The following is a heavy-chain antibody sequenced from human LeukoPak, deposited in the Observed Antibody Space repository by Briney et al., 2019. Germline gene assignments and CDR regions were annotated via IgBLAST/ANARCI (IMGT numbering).Heavy chain of an antibody. CDR1: GGSISSYY. V-gene: IGHV4-59*01. Sequence: SETLSLTCTVSGGSISSYYWSWIRQPPGKGLEWIGYIYYSGSTNYNPSLKSRVTISVDTSKNQFSLKLSSVTAADTAVYYCARASPSLYYYFDYWGQGTLVTVSS. CDR2: IYYSGST. CDR3: ARASPSLYYYFDY. J-gene: IGHJ4*02. D-gene: IGHD6-13*01.